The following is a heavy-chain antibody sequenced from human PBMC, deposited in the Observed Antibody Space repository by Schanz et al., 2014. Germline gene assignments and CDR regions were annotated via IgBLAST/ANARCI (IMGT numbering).Heavy chain of an antibody. D-gene: IGHD4-17*01. CDR2: TSHDGSFT. J-gene: IGHJ4*02. CDR3: VRDTDYHFDY. Sequence: EVQLVESGGGLVQSGGSLRLSCAASGFSFSDYSMNWVRQAPGKGLEWVSRTSHDGSFTTFADSVKGRFTISRDNAKNALYLQMNSLRAEDTAVYYCVRDTDYHFDYWGQGTLVTVSS. CDR1: GFSFSDYS. V-gene: IGHV3-74*01.